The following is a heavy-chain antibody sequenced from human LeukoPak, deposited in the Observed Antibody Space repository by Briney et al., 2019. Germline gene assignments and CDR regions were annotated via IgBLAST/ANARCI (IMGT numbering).Heavy chain of an antibody. D-gene: IGHD2-21*02. CDR1: GGTFSSYA. Sequence: ASVKVSCKASGGTFSSYAISWVRQAPGQGLEWMGRIIPILGIANYAQKFQGRVTITADKSTSTAYMELSSLRSEDTAVYYCAIPYCGGDCYRPYAFDIWGQGTMVTVSS. V-gene: IGHV1-69*04. CDR3: AIPYCGGDCYRPYAFDI. CDR2: IIPILGIA. J-gene: IGHJ3*02.